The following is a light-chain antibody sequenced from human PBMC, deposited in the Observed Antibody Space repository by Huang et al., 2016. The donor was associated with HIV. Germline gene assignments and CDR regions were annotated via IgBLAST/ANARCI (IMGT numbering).Light chain of an antibody. Sequence: EVVLTQSPGTLSLSPGERATLSCRASQGVTSNQLAWYQQKPGQAPRLVIYGASARATGIPDRVIGSGSGTGFTLTINRLEPEGSAVYYCQQYGISPWTFGQGTKVEIK. CDR3: QQYGISPWT. CDR1: QGVTSNQ. V-gene: IGKV3-20*01. CDR2: GAS. J-gene: IGKJ1*01.